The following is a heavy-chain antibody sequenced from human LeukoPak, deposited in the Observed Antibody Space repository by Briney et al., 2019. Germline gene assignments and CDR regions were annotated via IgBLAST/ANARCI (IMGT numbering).Heavy chain of an antibody. CDR3: ARGSNWYGDY. D-gene: IGHD6-13*01. Sequence: ASVKVSCKASGYSFTDYFIHWVRRAPGQGLKWMGRINPNTGGTKYAPRFQGWVTMTRDTSVNTAYMELNRLTSDDTAVYFCARGSNWYGDYWGQGTLAIVSS. V-gene: IGHV1-2*04. CDR2: INPNTGGT. CDR1: GYSFTDYF. J-gene: IGHJ4*02.